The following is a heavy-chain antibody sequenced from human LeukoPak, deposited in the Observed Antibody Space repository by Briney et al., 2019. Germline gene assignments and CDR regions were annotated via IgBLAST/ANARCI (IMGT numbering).Heavy chain of an antibody. Sequence: SETLSLTCAVYGGSFSGYYWSWIRQPPGKGLEWIGEINHSGSTNYNPSLKSRVTISVDTSKNQFSLKLSSVTAADTAVYYCARSGASRRIAAAVGGFDYWGQGTLVTVSS. CDR3: ARSGASRRIAAAVGGFDY. CDR1: GGSFSGYY. V-gene: IGHV4-34*01. CDR2: INHSGST. J-gene: IGHJ4*02. D-gene: IGHD6-13*01.